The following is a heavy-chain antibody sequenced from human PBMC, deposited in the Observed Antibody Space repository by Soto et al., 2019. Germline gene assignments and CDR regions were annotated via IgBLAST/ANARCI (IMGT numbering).Heavy chain of an antibody. J-gene: IGHJ5*02. CDR2: IYYIGST. Sequence: PSETLSLTCTVSGGSISSYYWSWIRQPPGKGLEWIGYIYYIGSTNSNPSLKSRVTISVDTSKNQFSLKLSSVTAADTAVYYCARGLRRQLLNWFDPWGQGTLVTVSS. V-gene: IGHV4-59*01. CDR1: GGSISSYY. CDR3: ARGLRRQLLNWFDP. D-gene: IGHD2-2*01.